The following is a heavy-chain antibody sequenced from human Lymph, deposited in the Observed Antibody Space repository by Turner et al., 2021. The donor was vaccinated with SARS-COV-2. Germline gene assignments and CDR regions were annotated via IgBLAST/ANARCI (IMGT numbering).Heavy chain of an antibody. J-gene: IGHJ4*02. CDR3: ARHGNELGIQL. Sequence: QVQLQESVPGLVKPSETLSLTCTVSGGSISSYYWSWIRQPPGKGLEWIGYISNSESTNYIPSLKSRVTISLDTSKNQFALKLSSVTAADTAVYYCARHGNELGIQLWGQGTLVTVSS. CDR1: GGSISSYY. D-gene: IGHD5-18*01. V-gene: IGHV4-59*08. CDR2: ISNSEST.